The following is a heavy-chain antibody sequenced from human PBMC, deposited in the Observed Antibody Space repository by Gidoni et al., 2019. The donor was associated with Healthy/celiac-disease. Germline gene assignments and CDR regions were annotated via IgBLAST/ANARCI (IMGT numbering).Heavy chain of an antibody. CDR1: GGSISSSSYY. V-gene: IGHV4-39*01. D-gene: IGHD4-17*01. CDR2: IYYSGST. J-gene: IGHJ4*02. Sequence: QLQLQESGPGLVKPSETLSLTCTVSGGSISSSSYYWGWIRQPPGKGLEWIGSIYYSGSTYYNPSLKSRVTISVDTSKNQFSLKLSSVTAADTAVYYCARHRTAYGDYCFDYWGQGTLVTVSS. CDR3: ARHRTAYGDYCFDY.